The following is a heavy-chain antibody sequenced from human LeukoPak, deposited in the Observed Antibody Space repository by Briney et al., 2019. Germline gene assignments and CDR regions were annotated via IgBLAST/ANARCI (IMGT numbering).Heavy chain of an antibody. D-gene: IGHD3-10*01. CDR3: ARGTLVRGVFMDY. CDR1: GFTFSSYG. CDR2: IRYDGSNK. Sequence: GGSLRLSCAASGFTFSSYGMHWVRQAPGKGLEWVAFIRYDGSNKYYADSVKGRFTISRDNSKNTLYLQMNSLRAEDTAVYYCARGTLVRGVFMDYWGQGIPITVSS. J-gene: IGHJ4*02. V-gene: IGHV3-30*02.